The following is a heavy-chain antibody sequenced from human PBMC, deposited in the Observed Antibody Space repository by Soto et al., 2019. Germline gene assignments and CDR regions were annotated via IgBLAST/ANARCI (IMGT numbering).Heavy chain of an antibody. V-gene: IGHV1-8*01. CDR3: ARDSSTTTPV. CDR1: GYTFTDYD. D-gene: IGHD2-2*01. Sequence: QVQLVQSGAEVRRPGTAVMVSCKTSGYTFTDYDINWVRQATGQGLEWMGWMNPNSGNTGYAHKFQGRVSMTRNTATSTAYMDLSSLRSDDTAIYYCARDSSTTTPVWCQGTMVTVSS. CDR2: MNPNSGNT. J-gene: IGHJ3*01.